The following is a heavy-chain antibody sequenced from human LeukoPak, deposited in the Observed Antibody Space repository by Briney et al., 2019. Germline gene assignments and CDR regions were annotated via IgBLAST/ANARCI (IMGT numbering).Heavy chain of an antibody. D-gene: IGHD2-21*02. Sequence: PGGSLRLSCAASGFTFSSYAMSWVRQAPGKGLEWVSAISGSGGSTYYADSVKGRFTISRDNSKNTLYLQMNSRRAEDTAVYYCAKEGLVVTATPLWFDPWGQGTLVTVSS. CDR1: GFTFSSYA. V-gene: IGHV3-23*01. J-gene: IGHJ5*02. CDR3: AKEGLVVTATPLWFDP. CDR2: ISGSGGST.